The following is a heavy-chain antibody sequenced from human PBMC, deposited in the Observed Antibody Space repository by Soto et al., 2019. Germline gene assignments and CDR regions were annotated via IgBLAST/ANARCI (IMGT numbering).Heavy chain of an antibody. CDR1: GFTFSSYA. J-gene: IGHJ4*02. CDR3: ALVLDY. CDR2: ISYDGSNK. Sequence: QVQLVESGGGVVQPGRSLRLSCAASGFTFSSYAMHWVRQAPGKGLEWVAVISYDGSNKYYADSVKGRFTISRDNSKNTLYLQMNSLRAEDTAVYYCALVLDYWGQRTLVTVSS. D-gene: IGHD6-13*01. V-gene: IGHV3-30-3*01.